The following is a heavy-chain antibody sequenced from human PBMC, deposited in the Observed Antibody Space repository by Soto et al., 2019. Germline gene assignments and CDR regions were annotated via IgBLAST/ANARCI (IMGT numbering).Heavy chain of an antibody. CDR3: ARFDSPPTYYDFWSGYYTGNWFDP. Sequence: SETLSLTCTVSGGSISSSSYYWGWIRQPPGKGLEWIGSIYYSGSTYYNPSLKSQVTISVDTSKNQFPLKLSSVTAADTAVYYCARFDSPPTYYDFWSGYYTGNWFDPWGQGTLVTVSS. D-gene: IGHD3-3*01. CDR1: GGSISSSSYY. CDR2: IYYSGST. J-gene: IGHJ5*02. V-gene: IGHV4-39*01.